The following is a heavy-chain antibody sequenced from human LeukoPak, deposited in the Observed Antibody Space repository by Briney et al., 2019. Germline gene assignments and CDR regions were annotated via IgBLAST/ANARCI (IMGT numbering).Heavy chain of an antibody. J-gene: IGHJ4*02. D-gene: IGHD6-13*01. V-gene: IGHV3-21*01. CDR2: ISSSSSYI. CDR1: GFTFSSYR. CDR3: ARDLGIGPARFDY. Sequence: GGSLRLSCAASGFTFSSYRMNWVRQAPGKGLEWVSSISSSSSYIYYADSVKGRFTISRDNAKNSLYLQMNSLRAEDTAVYYCARDLGIGPARFDYWGQGTLVTVSS.